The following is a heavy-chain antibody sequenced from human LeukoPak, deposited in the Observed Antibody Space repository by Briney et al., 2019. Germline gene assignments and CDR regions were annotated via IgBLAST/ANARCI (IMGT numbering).Heavy chain of an antibody. CDR2: IYYSGST. CDR3: HVVPAAIGGYYYYYYMDV. V-gene: IGHV4-39*01. J-gene: IGHJ6*03. Sequence: SETLSLTCTVSGGSISSSSYYWGWIRQPPGKGLEWIGSIYYSGSTYYNPSPKSRVTISVDTSKNQFSLKLSSVTAADTAVYYCHVVPAAIGGYYYYYYMDVWGKGTTVTVSS. CDR1: GGSISSSSYY. D-gene: IGHD2-2*02.